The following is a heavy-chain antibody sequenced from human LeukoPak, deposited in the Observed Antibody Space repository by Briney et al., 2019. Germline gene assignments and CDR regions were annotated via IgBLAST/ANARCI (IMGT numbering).Heavy chain of an antibody. D-gene: IGHD3-10*01. CDR3: ARGAWGQVTFTY. J-gene: IGHJ4*02. Sequence: GASVKVSCKASGYTFGTYGITWVRQAPGQGLEWMGWISADTHNTIYAQNLQARVTMTTDTSTTTAYMELRSLTSDDTAVYYCARGAWGQVTFTYWGQGTPVTVSS. CDR1: GYTFGTYG. CDR2: ISADTHNT. V-gene: IGHV1-18*01.